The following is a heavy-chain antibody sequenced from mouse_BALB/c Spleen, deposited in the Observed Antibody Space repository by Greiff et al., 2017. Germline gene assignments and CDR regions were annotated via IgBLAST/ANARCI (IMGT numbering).Heavy chain of an antibody. V-gene: IGHV5-6*01. CDR1: GFTFSSYG. D-gene: IGHD1-1*01. CDR2: ISSGGSYT. CDR3: ARHDGSSYGYFDV. J-gene: IGHJ1*01. Sequence: DVHLVESGGDLVKPGGSLKLSCAASGFTFSSYGMSWVRQTPDKRLEWVATISSGGSYTYYPDSVKGRFTISRDNAKNTLYLQMSSLKSEDTAMYYCARHDGSSYGYFDVWGAGTTVTVSS.